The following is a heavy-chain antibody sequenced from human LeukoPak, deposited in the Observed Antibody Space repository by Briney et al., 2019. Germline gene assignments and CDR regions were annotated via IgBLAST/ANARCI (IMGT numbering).Heavy chain of an antibody. CDR2: ISYDGSKK. J-gene: IGHJ4*02. CDR3: ARVGRSSWYSHFDY. CDR1: GFTFSIYS. D-gene: IGHD6-13*01. V-gene: IGHV3-30*14. Sequence: GGSLRLSCAASGFTFSIYSMHWVRQAPDKGLEWVAVISYDGSKKYYADSVKGRFTISRDNSKNTLFLQMNSLRAEDTAVYYCARVGRSSWYSHFDYWGQGVLVTVSS.